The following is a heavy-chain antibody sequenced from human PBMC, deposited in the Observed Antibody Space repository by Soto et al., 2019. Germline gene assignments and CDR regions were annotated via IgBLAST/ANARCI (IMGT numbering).Heavy chain of an antibody. J-gene: IGHJ4*02. CDR3: AHRVLRTVFGLVTTTAIYFDF. CDR2: IYWDDDK. V-gene: IGHV2-5*02. D-gene: IGHD3-3*01. Sequence: QITLNESGPTQVKPRQTLKLTCTFSGFSLTISGVGVGWIRQSPGKAPEWLALIYWDDDKSYRPSLKSRLTITKDTSKNQVVLTMADLDPADTATYYCAHRVLRTVFGLVTTTAIYFDFWGKGTPVAVSS. CDR1: GFSLTISGVG.